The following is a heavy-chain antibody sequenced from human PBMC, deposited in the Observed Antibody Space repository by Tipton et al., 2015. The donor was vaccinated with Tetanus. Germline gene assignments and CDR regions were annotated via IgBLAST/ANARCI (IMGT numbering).Heavy chain of an antibody. Sequence: SLRLSCAASGFTFSSYAMTWVRQAPGQGLDWVASINSGSQHSFYADSVRGRFSISRDNSKNTLYLQMNSLRADDTAVYYCAKSVGSTGLYGMDVWGQGTTVTVSS. J-gene: IGHJ6*02. CDR1: GFTFSSYA. D-gene: IGHD1-26*01. CDR2: INSGSQHS. CDR3: AKSVGSTGLYGMDV. V-gene: IGHV3-21*04.